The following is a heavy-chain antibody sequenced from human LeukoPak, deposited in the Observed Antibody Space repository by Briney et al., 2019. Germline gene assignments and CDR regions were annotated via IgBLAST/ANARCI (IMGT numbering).Heavy chain of an antibody. CDR3: ARGGYDLHQPQTYYYDSSGYYYDY. CDR2: IIPIFGTA. J-gene: IGHJ4*02. D-gene: IGHD3-22*01. V-gene: IGHV1-69*13. Sequence: SVKVSCKASGGTFSSYAISWVRQAPGQGLEWRGGIIPIFGTANYAQKFQGRVTITADETTSPVYMELSSLRSEDQAVYYCARGGYDLHQPQTYYYDSSGYYYDYWGQGTLVTVSS. CDR1: GGTFSSYA.